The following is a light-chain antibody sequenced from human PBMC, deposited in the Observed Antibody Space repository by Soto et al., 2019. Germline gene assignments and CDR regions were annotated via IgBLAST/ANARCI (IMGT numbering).Light chain of an antibody. CDR2: KAS. V-gene: IGKV1-5*03. Sequence: DIPMTQSPSTLSASVGDRVTITCRAYQSVSSWLAWYQQKPGKAPKLLIYKASSLESGVPSRFSGSGSGTEFTLIISSLQPDDFATYYCQQGWTFGQGTKVEIK. CDR3: QQGWT. J-gene: IGKJ1*01. CDR1: QSVSSW.